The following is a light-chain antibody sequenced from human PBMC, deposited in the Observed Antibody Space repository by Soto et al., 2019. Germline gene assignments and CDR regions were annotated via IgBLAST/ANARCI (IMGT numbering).Light chain of an antibody. V-gene: IGKV1-5*01. Sequence: DIQITQSPSTLSASVGDRVAITCRASQIISSWLAWYQQKPGKAPKLLIYDASSLESGVPSRFSGSGSGTEFTLTISSLQPDDFATYYCQQYNSYITFGGGTKVDIK. J-gene: IGKJ4*01. CDR2: DAS. CDR1: QIISSW. CDR3: QQYNSYIT.